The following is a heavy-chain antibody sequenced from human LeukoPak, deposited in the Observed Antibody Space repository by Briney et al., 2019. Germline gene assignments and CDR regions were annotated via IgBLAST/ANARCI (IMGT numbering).Heavy chain of an antibody. D-gene: IGHD3-3*01. CDR2: IYTSGST. Sequence: SETLSLTCTVSGGSISSYYWSWIRQPAGKGLEWIGRIYTSGSTNYNPSLKSRVTMSVDTSKNQFSLKLSSVTAADTAVYHCASQYYDFWSGYYTGAFDPWGQGTLVTVSS. V-gene: IGHV4-4*07. CDR1: GGSISSYY. J-gene: IGHJ5*02. CDR3: ASQYYDFWSGYYTGAFDP.